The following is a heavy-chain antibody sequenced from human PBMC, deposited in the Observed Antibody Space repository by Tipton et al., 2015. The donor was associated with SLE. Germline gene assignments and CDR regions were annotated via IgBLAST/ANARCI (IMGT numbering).Heavy chain of an antibody. J-gene: IGHJ3*02. CDR2: IYYSGKT. D-gene: IGHD1-26*01. CDR1: GFTFSSYG. CDR3: ARHGSTFYAFDI. Sequence: LRLSCAASGFTFSSYGMHWIRQPPGKGLEWIGSIYYSGKTHHNTFLKSRVTISVNTSKNQFSLKLSSVTAADTAVYYCARHGSTFYAFDIWGQGTMVTVSS. V-gene: IGHV4-39*07.